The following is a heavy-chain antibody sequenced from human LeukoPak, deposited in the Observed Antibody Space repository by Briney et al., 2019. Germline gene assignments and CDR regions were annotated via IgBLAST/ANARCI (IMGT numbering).Heavy chain of an antibody. CDR1: GFTFSSYA. D-gene: IGHD4-17*01. V-gene: IGHV3-23*01. CDR2: ISGSGGST. J-gene: IGHJ4*02. Sequence: GGSLRLSCAASGFTFSSYAMSWVRQAPGKGLEWVSDISGSGGSTYYADSVKGRFTISRDNSKNTLYLQMNSLRAEDTAVYYCAKDYGDYGSFDYWGQGALVTVSS. CDR3: AKDYGDYGSFDY.